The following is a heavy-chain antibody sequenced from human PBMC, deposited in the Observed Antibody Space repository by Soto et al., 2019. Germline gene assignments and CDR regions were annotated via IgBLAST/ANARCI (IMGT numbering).Heavy chain of an antibody. CDR2: ISYDGSNK. Sequence: QVQLVESGGGVVQPGRSLRLSCAASGFTFSSYGMHWVRQAPGKGLEWVAVISYDGSNKYYADSVKGRFTISRDNSKNPLYLQMNSLRAEDTAVYYCAKDKRLLLGVDYWGQGTLVTVSS. D-gene: IGHD2-15*01. V-gene: IGHV3-30*18. J-gene: IGHJ4*02. CDR3: AKDKRLLLGVDY. CDR1: GFTFSSYG.